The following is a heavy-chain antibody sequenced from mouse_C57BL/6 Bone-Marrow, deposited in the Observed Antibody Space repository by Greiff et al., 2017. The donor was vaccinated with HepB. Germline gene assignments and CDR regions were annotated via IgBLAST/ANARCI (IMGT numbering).Heavy chain of an antibody. J-gene: IGHJ4*01. D-gene: IGHD2-2*01. Sequence: EVNVVESGGGLVQPKGSLKLSCAASGFTFNTYAMHWVRQAPGKGLEWVARIRSKSSNYATYYADSVKDRFTISRDDSQSMLYLQMNNLKTEDTAMYYCVRGLWLRRGYYYAMDYWGQGTSVTVSS. CDR1: GFTFNTYA. CDR2: IRSKSSNYAT. V-gene: IGHV10-3*01. CDR3: VRGLWLRRGYYYAMDY.